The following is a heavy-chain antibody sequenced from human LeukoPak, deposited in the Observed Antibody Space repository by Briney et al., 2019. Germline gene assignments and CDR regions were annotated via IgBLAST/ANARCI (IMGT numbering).Heavy chain of an antibody. J-gene: IGHJ5*02. V-gene: IGHV3-11*03. CDR2: ISGSSTYT. CDR3: ARSLGEAVGNWFDP. Sequence: LSLTCTVSGGSISSSDWWSWVRQPPGRGLEWVSYISGSSTYTNYADSVKGRFTISRDNAKSSLYLQMNSLRADDTAVYYCARSLGEAVGNWFDPWGQGTLVTVYS. D-gene: IGHD6-13*01. CDR1: GGSISSSDW.